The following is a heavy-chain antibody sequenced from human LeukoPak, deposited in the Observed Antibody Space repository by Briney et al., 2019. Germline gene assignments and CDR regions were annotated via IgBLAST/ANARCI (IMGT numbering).Heavy chain of an antibody. CDR1: GFALDDYA. CDR2: ISVNGHI. V-gene: IGHV3-9*01. Sequence: GGSLRLSCAASGFALDDYAMHWVRQAPGKGLAWVSGISVNGHIDYADSVKGRFTISRDNAKNSLYLQMNSLRAEDTALYYCAKCRRCITTSCYTAFDYWGQGTLVTVSS. J-gene: IGHJ4*02. D-gene: IGHD2-2*02. CDR3: AKCRRCITTSCYTAFDY.